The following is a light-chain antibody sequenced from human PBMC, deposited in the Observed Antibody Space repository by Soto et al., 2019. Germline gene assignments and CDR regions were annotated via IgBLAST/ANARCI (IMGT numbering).Light chain of an antibody. CDR2: EVI. CDR3: SSYTSGNTVI. J-gene: IGLJ2*01. Sequence: QSVLTQPASVSGSPGQSITISCTGTSSDVGGYDYVSWYQHHPGKAPKLMIFEVISRPSGISYRFSGSKSANTASLTISGLQAEDEADYYCSSYTSGNTVIFGGGTKRTVL. CDR1: SSDVGGYDY. V-gene: IGLV2-14*01.